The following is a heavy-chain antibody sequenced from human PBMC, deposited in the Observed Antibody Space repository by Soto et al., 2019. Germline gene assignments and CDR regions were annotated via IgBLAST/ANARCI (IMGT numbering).Heavy chain of an antibody. CDR3: AGGTWSGGVWRTDC. CDR2: ISSGSGTI. D-gene: IGHD3-3*01. CDR1: GFTFNTYN. J-gene: IGHJ4*02. V-gene: IGHV3-48*01. Sequence: EVQLVESGGDLVQPGGSLRLSCAASGFTFNTYNMNWVRQAPGKGLEWVSYISSGSGTIHYADSVKGRFTISRDNAKNSLYLRMDSMRAEGTAVYYWAGGTWSGGVWRTDCWGQGALFTGSS.